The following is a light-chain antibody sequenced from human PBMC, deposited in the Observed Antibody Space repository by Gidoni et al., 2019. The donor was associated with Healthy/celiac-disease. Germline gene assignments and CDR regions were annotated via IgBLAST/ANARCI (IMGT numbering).Light chain of an antibody. Sequence: DSQRTQYPSSLSASVGDRVTITCRASQSISSYLNWYQQKPGKAPKLLIYAASSLQSGVPSRFSGSGSGTDFTLTISSLQPEDFATYYCQQSYSTPPTFXQXTKVEIK. CDR2: AAS. CDR3: QQSYSTPPT. CDR1: QSISSY. V-gene: IGKV1-39*01. J-gene: IGKJ1*01.